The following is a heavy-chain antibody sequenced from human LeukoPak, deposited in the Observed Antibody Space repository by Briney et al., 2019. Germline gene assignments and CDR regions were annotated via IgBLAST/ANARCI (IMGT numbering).Heavy chain of an antibody. CDR1: GGSFSGYY. D-gene: IGHD3-10*01. V-gene: IGHV4-34*01. J-gene: IGHJ4*02. CDR3: ARHSYGYYFDY. CDR2: INHSGST. Sequence: SETLSLTCAVYGGSFSGYYWSWIRQPPGKGLEWIGEINHSGSTNYNPSLKSRVTISVDTSKNQFSLKLSSVTAADTAVYYCARHSYGYYFDYWGQGTLVTVSS.